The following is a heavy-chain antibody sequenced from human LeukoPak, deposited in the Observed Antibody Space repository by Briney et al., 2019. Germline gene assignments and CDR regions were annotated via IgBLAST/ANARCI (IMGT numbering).Heavy chain of an antibody. J-gene: IGHJ4*02. CDR2: ISISGDTT. D-gene: IGHD4-17*01. V-gene: IGHV3-23*01. CDR3: ANEIRPNDY. Sequence: GGSLRLSCGASGFTFSSHAMTWVRQAPGKGLEWVSAISISGDTTYYADAAKGRFTISRDNSKNTVYLQMNSLRAEDTAVYYCANEIRPNDYWGQGTLVTVSS. CDR1: GFTFSSHA.